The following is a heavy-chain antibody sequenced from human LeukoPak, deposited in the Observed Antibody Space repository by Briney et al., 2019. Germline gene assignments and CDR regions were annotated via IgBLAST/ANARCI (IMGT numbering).Heavy chain of an antibody. D-gene: IGHD1-14*01. CDR2: ISDSGGST. CDR1: GFTFSTYA. V-gene: IGHV3-23*01. CDR3: VLKTGFDY. Sequence: GGSLRLTCAASGFTFSTYAMSWVRQAPGKGLEWVSTISDSGGSTYNADSVKGRFTISRDNSKNTLYLQMNSLRAEDTAVYYCVLKTGFDYWGQGTLVTVSS. J-gene: IGHJ4*02.